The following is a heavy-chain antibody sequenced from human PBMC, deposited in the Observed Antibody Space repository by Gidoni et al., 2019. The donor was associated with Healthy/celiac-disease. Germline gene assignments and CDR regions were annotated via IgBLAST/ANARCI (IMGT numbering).Heavy chain of an antibody. CDR3: AKGVPRDAFDI. CDR2: SSWNSGSI. V-gene: IGHV3-9*01. CDR1: GFTFDDYA. J-gene: IGHJ3*02. Sequence: EVQLVESGGGLVQPGRSLRLSCAASGFTFDDYAMHWVRQAPGKGLEWVSGSSWNSGSIGYADSVKGRFTISRDNAKNSLYLQMNSLRAEDTALYYCAKGVPRDAFDIWGQGTMVTVSS.